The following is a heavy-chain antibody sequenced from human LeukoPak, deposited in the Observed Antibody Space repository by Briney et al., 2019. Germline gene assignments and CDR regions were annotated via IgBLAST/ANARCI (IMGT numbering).Heavy chain of an antibody. CDR2: INHSGST. J-gene: IGHJ2*01. Sequence: SETLCLTCTVSGGSISSGASDWGWIRQHPKRGLEWVGYINHSGSTYYNPSLGSRVTMSVDTSKNQFSLKLSSVTAADSAVYYCARAARQGFTMIVVPFFYFDLWGRGTLVTVSS. CDR3: ARAARQGFTMIVVPFFYFDL. V-gene: IGHV4-31*03. D-gene: IGHD3-22*01. CDR1: GGSISSGASD.